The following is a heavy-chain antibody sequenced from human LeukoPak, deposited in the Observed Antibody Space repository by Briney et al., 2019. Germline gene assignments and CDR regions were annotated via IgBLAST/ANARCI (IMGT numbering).Heavy chain of an antibody. CDR3: ARAAFSSSYLHFDY. Sequence: PSETLSLTCTVSGGSISSYYWSWIRQPPGKGLEWIGYIYYNGSTNYNPSLKSRVTISVDTSKNQFSLKLSSVTAADTAVYYCARAAFSSSYLHFDYWGQGTLVTVSS. D-gene: IGHD6-6*01. CDR2: IYYNGST. J-gene: IGHJ4*02. V-gene: IGHV4-59*01. CDR1: GGSISSYY.